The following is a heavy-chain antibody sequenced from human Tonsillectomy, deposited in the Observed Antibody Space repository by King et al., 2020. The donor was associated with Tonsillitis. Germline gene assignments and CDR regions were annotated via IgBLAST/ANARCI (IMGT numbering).Heavy chain of an antibody. CDR1: GVSISSYY. D-gene: IGHD6-13*01. V-gene: IGHV4-59*01. CDR2: IYYSGST. CDR3: ARVIRQQDYMDV. Sequence: VQLQESGPGLVKPSDTLSLTCTVAGVSISSYYCSWIRQPPGTGLECIGCIYYSGSTTYNPSFKSTVTISVDTSKNQFSLKLSSVTAADTAVYYCARVIRQQDYMDVWGEGTTVTVSS. J-gene: IGHJ6*03.